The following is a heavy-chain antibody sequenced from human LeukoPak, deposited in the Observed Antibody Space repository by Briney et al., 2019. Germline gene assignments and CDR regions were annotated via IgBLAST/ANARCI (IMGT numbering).Heavy chain of an antibody. D-gene: IGHD4-23*01. Sequence: SETLSLTCTVSGGSISSYYWSWIRQPPGKGLEWIGYIYCSGSTNYNPSLKSRVTISVDTSKNQFSLKLSSVTAADTAVYYCARDLGYGGLAFDIWGRGTMVTASS. J-gene: IGHJ3*02. CDR1: GGSISSYY. CDR2: IYCSGST. V-gene: IGHV4-59*01. CDR3: ARDLGYGGLAFDI.